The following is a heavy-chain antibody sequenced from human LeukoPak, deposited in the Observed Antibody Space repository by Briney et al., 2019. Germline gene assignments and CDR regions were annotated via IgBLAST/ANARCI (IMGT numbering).Heavy chain of an antibody. D-gene: IGHD3-9*01. CDR2: ISYDGSNK. J-gene: IGHJ4*02. CDR3: AKWGDYDVLTGYYVPDY. V-gene: IGHV3-30*04. Sequence: GRSLRLSCAASGFTFSSYAMHWVRQAPGKGLEWVAVISYDGSNKYYADSVKGRFTISRDNSKNTLYLQMSSLRAEDTALYYCAKWGDYDVLTGYYVPDYWGQGTLVTVSS. CDR1: GFTFSSYA.